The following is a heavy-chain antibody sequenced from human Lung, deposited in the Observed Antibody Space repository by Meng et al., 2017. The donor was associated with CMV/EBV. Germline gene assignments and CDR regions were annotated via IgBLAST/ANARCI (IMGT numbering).Heavy chain of an antibody. CDR3: AKAVVPVYYYYGMDA. D-gene: IGHD2-15*01. CDR2: ISGIGGNS. CDR1: GSTFDNYA. Sequence: GGSXRLXCTASGSTFDNYAMSWVRQAPGKGLEWVSVISGIGGNSYYAESVKGRFTVSRDNSKNTLYLHMTGLRADDTAVYYCAKAVVPVYYYYGMDAWGRGTXVTVSS. V-gene: IGHV3-23*01. J-gene: IGHJ6*02.